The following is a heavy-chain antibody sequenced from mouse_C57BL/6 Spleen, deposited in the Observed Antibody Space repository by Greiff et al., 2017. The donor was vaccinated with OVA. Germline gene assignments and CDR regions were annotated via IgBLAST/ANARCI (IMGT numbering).Heavy chain of an antibody. J-gene: IGHJ3*01. CDR1: GYSITSGYY. Sequence: EVQLVESGPGLVKPSQSLSLTCSVTGYSITSGYYWKWIRQFPGNKLEWMGYIRYDGSNNYNPSLKNRISITRDTSKNQFFLKLNSVTTEDTATYYCARDYYGSSPFAYWGQGTLVTVSA. D-gene: IGHD1-1*01. V-gene: IGHV3-6*01. CDR2: IRYDGSN. CDR3: ARDYYGSSPFAY.